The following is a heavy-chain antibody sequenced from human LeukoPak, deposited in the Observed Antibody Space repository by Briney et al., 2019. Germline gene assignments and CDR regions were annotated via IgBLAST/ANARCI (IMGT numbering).Heavy chain of an antibody. Sequence: PSETLSLTCTVSGGSISSGGYYWSWIRQHPGKGLEWIGYIYYSGSTYYNPSLKSRVTISVDTSKNQFSLKLSSVTAADTAVYYCARDSIRGPYYFDYWGQGTLVTVSS. J-gene: IGHJ4*02. V-gene: IGHV4-31*03. CDR2: IYYSGST. D-gene: IGHD3-10*01. CDR3: ARDSIRGPYYFDY. CDR1: GGSISSGGYY.